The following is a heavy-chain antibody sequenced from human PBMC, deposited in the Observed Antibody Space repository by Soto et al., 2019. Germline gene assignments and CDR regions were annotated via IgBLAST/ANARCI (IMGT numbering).Heavy chain of an antibody. J-gene: IGHJ3*02. Sequence: QVQLQESGPGLVKPSGTLSLTCAVSGGSISSDNWWSWVRQPPGKGLEYMGGIYHTGGTFYNPSLRSRVTLSLDKTNNQFSLRLTSVTAADTAVYYCAKNTCYGGRCATAFHIWGQGTTVTVSP. CDR2: IYHTGGT. CDR3: AKNTCYGGRCATAFHI. CDR1: GGSISSDNW. V-gene: IGHV4-4*02. D-gene: IGHD2-15*01.